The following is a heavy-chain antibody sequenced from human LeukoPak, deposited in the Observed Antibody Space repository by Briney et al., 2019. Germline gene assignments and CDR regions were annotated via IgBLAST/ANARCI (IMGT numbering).Heavy chain of an antibody. CDR1: GFTFSSYW. CDR3: AKDRKIFGVVNRMDV. V-gene: IGHV3-30*18. D-gene: IGHD3-3*01. J-gene: IGHJ6*04. CDR2: ISYDGSNK. Sequence: GGSLRLSCAASGFTFSSYWMSWVRQAPGKGLEWVAVISYDGSNKYYADSVKGRFTISRDNSKNTLYLQMNSLRAEDTAVYYCAKDRKIFGVVNRMDVWGKGTTVTVSS.